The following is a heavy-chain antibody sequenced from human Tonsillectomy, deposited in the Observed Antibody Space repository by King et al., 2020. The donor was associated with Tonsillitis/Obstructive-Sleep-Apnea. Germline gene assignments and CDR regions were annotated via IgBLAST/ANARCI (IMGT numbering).Heavy chain of an antibody. Sequence: QLVQSGAEVKKPGSSVKVSCKASGGTFSSYAISWVRQAPGQGLEWMGGIIPIFGTANYAQEFQGRVTITADESTSTAYMELSSLRSEDTAVYYCARDPRIAVRPALSWFYPWGQRTLVTVSS. CDR1: GGTFSSYA. D-gene: IGHD6-6*01. V-gene: IGHV1-69*01. J-gene: IGHJ5*02. CDR2: IIPIFGTA. CDR3: ARDPRIAVRPALSWFYP.